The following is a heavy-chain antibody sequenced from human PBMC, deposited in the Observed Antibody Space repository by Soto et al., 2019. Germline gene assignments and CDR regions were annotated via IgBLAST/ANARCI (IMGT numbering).Heavy chain of an antibody. CDR1: GYSFTSYW. J-gene: IGHJ4*02. CDR2: IDPSDSYT. Sequence: PGESLKISCKGSGYSFTSYWISWVRQMPGKGLEWMGRIDPSDSYTNYSPSFQGHVTISADKSISTAYLQWSSLKASDTAMYYCATEVQLPYYFDYWGQGTLVTVSS. D-gene: IGHD2-2*01. V-gene: IGHV5-10-1*01. CDR3: ATEVQLPYYFDY.